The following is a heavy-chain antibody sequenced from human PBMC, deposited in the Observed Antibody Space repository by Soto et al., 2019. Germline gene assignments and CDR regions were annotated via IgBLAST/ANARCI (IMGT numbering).Heavy chain of an antibody. D-gene: IGHD3-10*01. CDR3: ARDGWFGELYYYGMGV. Sequence: SETLSRTCTVSGGSISSYYWSWIRQPAGKGLEWIGRIYTSGSTNYNPSLKSRVTMSVDTSKNQFSLKLSSVAAADTAVYYCARDGWFGELYYYGMGVWGQGTTVTVYS. V-gene: IGHV4-4*07. CDR1: GGSISSYY. CDR2: IYTSGST. J-gene: IGHJ6*02.